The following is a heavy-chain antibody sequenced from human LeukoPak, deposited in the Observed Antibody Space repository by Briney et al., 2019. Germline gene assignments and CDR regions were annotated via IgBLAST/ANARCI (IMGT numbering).Heavy chain of an antibody. CDR1: GGSISSSSYY. CDR2: INHSGST. D-gene: IGHD3-9*01. V-gene: IGHV4-39*07. Sequence: PSETLSLTCTVSGGSISSSSYYWGWIRQPPGKGLEWIGEINHSGSTNYNPSLKSRVTISVDASKNQFSLKLSSVTAADTAVYYCASNARDILTGYFYHYYYMDVWGKGTTVTVSS. CDR3: ASNARDILTGYFYHYYYMDV. J-gene: IGHJ6*03.